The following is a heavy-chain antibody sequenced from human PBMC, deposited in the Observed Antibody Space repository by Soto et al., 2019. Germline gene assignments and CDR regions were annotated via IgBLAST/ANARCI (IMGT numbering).Heavy chain of an antibody. J-gene: IGHJ4*02. V-gene: IGHV4-30-2*01. CDR1: GGSISSGGYS. CDR3: AGGGFGVARDY. D-gene: IGHD3-3*01. Sequence: QLQLQESGSGLVKPSQTLSLTCAVSGGSISSGGYSWSWIRQPPGKGLEWIGYIYHSGSTFYNPSLKRRVTISVDRSKNQFSLKLSSVTAADTAVYYCAGGGFGVARDYWGQGTLVTVSS. CDR2: IYHSGST.